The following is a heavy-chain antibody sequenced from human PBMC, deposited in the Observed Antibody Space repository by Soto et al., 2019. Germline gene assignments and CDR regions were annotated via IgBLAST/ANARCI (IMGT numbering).Heavy chain of an antibody. CDR1: GRSISEINSY. J-gene: IGHJ5*02. CDR2: IHHTGST. D-gene: IGHD5-12*01. V-gene: IGHV4-39*01. Sequence: SETLSLTCSVSGRSISEINSYWGWIRQTPGEGLEWIGTIHHTGSTYYNPSLKSRVTISLDTSKNQFSLKLSSVTAADTALYYCARPEGGYGSGYSWFDPWGQGTRVTVSS. CDR3: ARPEGGYGSGYSWFDP.